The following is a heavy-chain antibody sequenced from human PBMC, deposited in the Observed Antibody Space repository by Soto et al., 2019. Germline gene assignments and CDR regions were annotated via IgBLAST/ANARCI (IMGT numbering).Heavy chain of an antibody. CDR2: IIPILGIA. CDR1: GGTFSSYT. J-gene: IGHJ3*02. CDR3: ARVRVVAATYDAFDI. D-gene: IGHD2-15*01. Sequence: QVQLVQSGAEVKKPGSSVTVSCKASGGTFSSYTISWVRQAPGQGLEWMGRIIPILGIANYAQKFQGRVTITADKSTSTAYMELSSLRSEDTAVYYCARVRVVAATYDAFDIWGQGTMVTVSS. V-gene: IGHV1-69*02.